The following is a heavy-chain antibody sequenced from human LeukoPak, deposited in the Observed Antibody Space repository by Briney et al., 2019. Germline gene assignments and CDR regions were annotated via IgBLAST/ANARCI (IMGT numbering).Heavy chain of an antibody. D-gene: IGHD2-21*01. V-gene: IGHV1-2*04. CDR1: GYTFTAYY. J-gene: IGHJ3*02. Sequence: ASVKVSCKASGYTFTAYYRHWVRQAPGQGLEWMGWINPNSGTTNYAQKFQDWVTMTRDTSISTAYLELTRLKSDDTAVYYCARYSWDAFDIWGQGTMVTVSS. CDR3: ARYSWDAFDI. CDR2: INPNSGTT.